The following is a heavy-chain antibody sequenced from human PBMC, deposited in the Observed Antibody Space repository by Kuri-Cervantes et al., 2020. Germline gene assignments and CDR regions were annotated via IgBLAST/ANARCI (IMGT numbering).Heavy chain of an antibody. CDR2: INTNTGNP. Sequence: ASVKVSCKASGYTFNNYAMNWVRQAPGQGLEWMGWINTNTGNPTYAQGFTGRFVFSLDTSVSTAYLQINSLKAEDTAVYYCARLFGYSYGYYYYYGMDVWGQGTTVTVSS. CDR3: ARLFGYSYGYYYYYGMDV. CDR1: GYTFNNYA. V-gene: IGHV7-4-1*02. D-gene: IGHD5-18*01. J-gene: IGHJ6*02.